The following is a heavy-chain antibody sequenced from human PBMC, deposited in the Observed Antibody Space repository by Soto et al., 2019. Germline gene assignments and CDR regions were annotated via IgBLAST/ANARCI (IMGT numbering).Heavy chain of an antibody. J-gene: IGHJ5*02. Sequence: QITLNESGPALVKPTQTLTLTCTFSGFSLTTSEVGVHWLRQPPGKALEWLAVIYGDDDKRYNPSLETRLTITKDTSKNQVVLTMTNMDPLDTATYYCAHNPSYSTNWYIRYDWFDPWGQGTLVTVSS. V-gene: IGHV2-5*02. CDR2: IYGDDDK. D-gene: IGHD6-13*01. CDR3: AHNPSYSTNWYIRYDWFDP. CDR1: GFSLTTSEVG.